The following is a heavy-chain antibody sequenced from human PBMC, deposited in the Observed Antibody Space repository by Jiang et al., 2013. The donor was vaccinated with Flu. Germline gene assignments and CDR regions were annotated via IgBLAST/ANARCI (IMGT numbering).Heavy chain of an antibody. Sequence: VQLVESGAEVKKPGESLKISCKGSGYSFTSYWIGWVRQMPGKGLEWMGIIYPGDSDTRYSPSFQGQVTISADKSISTAYLQWSSLKASDTAMYYCARHKRTVAREDYYYGMDVWGQGTTVTVSS. CDR1: GYSFTSYW. J-gene: IGHJ6*02. D-gene: IGHD4-23*01. CDR2: IYPGDSDT. V-gene: IGHV5-51*01. CDR3: ARHKRTVAREDYYYGMDV.